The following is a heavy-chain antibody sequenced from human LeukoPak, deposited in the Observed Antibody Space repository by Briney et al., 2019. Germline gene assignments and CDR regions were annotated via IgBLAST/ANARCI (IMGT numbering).Heavy chain of an antibody. V-gene: IGHV4-34*01. CDR3: ARDHKEWLRFAFDI. CDR1: GGSFSGYY. D-gene: IGHD5-12*01. J-gene: IGHJ3*02. Sequence: PSETLSLTCGVYGGSFSGYYWSWIRQPPGKGLEWIGEINHSGRTNYNPSLKSRVTISVYTSKNQFSLKLSSVTAADTAVYYCARDHKEWLRFAFDIWGQGTMVTVSS. CDR2: INHSGRT.